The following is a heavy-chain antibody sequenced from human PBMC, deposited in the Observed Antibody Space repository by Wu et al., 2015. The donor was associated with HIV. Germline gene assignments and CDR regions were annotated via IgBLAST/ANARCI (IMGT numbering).Heavy chain of an antibody. Sequence: QVQLQQWGAGLLKPSETLSLTCAVYGGSFSGYYWSWIRQPPGKGLEWIGEINHSGSTNYNPSLKSRVTISVDTSKNQFSLKPSSVTAADTAVYYCARASGQGRRLYYYDSSGSVDYWGQGTLVTVSS. CDR1: GGSFSGYY. D-gene: IGHD3-22*01. V-gene: IGHV4-34*01. CDR2: INHSGST. CDR3: ARASGQGRRLYYYDSSGSVDY. J-gene: IGHJ4*02.